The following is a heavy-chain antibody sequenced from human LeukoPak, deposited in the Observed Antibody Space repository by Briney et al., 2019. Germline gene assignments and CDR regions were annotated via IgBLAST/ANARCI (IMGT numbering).Heavy chain of an antibody. CDR1: GYTFTSYG. Sequence: ASVKVSCEASGYTFTSYGISWVRQAPGQGLEWMGWISAYNGNTNYAQKLQGRVTMTTDTSTSTAYMELRSLRSDDTAVYYCARASPWELLPSDFDYWGQGTLVTVSS. CDR3: ARASPWELLPSDFDY. J-gene: IGHJ4*02. V-gene: IGHV1-18*01. D-gene: IGHD1-26*01. CDR2: ISAYNGNT.